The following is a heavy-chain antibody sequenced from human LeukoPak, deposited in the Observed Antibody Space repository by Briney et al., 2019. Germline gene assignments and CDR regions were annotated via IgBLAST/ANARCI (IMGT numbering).Heavy chain of an antibody. Sequence: SGPTLVNPXETLTLTCTVSGFSLSNARMGVSWIRQPPGKALEWLAHIFSNDEKSYRTSLKSRLTISKDTSKSQVVLIMTNMDPVDTATYYCARIASYYDSSGYPGGVDYWGQGTLVTVSS. V-gene: IGHV2-26*01. CDR2: IFSNDEK. CDR1: GFSLSNARMG. CDR3: ARIASYYDSSGYPGGVDY. J-gene: IGHJ4*02. D-gene: IGHD3-22*01.